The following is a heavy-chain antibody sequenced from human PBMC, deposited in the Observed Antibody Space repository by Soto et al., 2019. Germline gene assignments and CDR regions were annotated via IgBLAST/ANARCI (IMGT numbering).Heavy chain of an antibody. V-gene: IGHV3-15*07. CDR2: IKTKTEGGTT. Sequence: EVQLVESGGGLVKPGGSLRLPCAASGFTISNAWMSWVRQAPGMGLEWVGRIKTKTEGGTTDYAAPVRDRFTISTDDSKNTLYLQMNSLKTEDTAVYYCTRFPRGYSYVDCWGQGTLVTVSS. CDR3: TRFPRGYSYVDC. J-gene: IGHJ4*02. D-gene: IGHD5-18*01. CDR1: GFTISNAW.